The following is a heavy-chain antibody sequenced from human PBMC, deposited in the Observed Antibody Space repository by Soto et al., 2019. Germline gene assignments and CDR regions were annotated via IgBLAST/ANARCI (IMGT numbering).Heavy chain of an antibody. D-gene: IGHD6-19*01. J-gene: IGHJ4*02. Sequence: SETLSLTCTVSGGSISISSYYWGWIRQPPGKGLECIGSIYYSGSTYYNPSLKSRVTISVDTSKNQFSLKLSSVIAADTAVYYCARRDASGWIDYWGQGTLVTVSS. CDR1: GGSISISSYY. CDR3: ARRDASGWIDY. V-gene: IGHV4-39*01. CDR2: IYYSGST.